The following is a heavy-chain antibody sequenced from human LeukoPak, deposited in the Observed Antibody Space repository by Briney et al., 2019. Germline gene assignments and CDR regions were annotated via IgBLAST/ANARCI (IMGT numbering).Heavy chain of an antibody. Sequence: GGSLRLSCAASGFTFRSHWMTWVRQAPGKGLEWVSAISGSGGSTYYADSVKGRFTISRDNSKNTLYLQMNSLRAEDTAVYYCAKGRWLLKYWGQGTLVTVSS. CDR2: ISGSGGST. J-gene: IGHJ4*02. CDR1: GFTFRSHW. CDR3: AKGRWLLKY. D-gene: IGHD2-15*01. V-gene: IGHV3-23*01.